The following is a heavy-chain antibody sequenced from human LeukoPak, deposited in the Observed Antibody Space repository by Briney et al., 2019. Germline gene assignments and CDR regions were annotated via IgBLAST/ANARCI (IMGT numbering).Heavy chain of an antibody. J-gene: IGHJ4*02. D-gene: IGHD6-13*01. CDR2: ISGSGGST. CDR3: AKLQQLAHFDY. CDR1: GFIFRSYA. V-gene: IGHV3-23*01. Sequence: GGSLRLSCAASGFIFRSYAMSWVRQAPGKGLEWVSAISGSGGSTYYADSVKGRFTISRDNSKNTLYLQMNSLRAEDTAVYYCAKLQQLAHFDYWGQGTLVTVSS.